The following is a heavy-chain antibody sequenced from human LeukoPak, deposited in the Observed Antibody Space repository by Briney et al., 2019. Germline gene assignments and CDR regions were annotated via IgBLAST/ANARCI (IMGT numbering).Heavy chain of an antibody. V-gene: IGHV4-34*01. CDR3: ARHGMTDAFDI. D-gene: IGHD1-26*01. CDR1: GGSFSGYY. CDR2: INHSGST. Sequence: SETLSLTCAVYGGSFSGYYWSWIRQPPGKGLEWIGEINHSGSTNYNPSLKSRVTISIDTSKNQFSLKLSSMTAADTAVYYCARHGMTDAFDIWGQGTMVTVSS. J-gene: IGHJ3*02.